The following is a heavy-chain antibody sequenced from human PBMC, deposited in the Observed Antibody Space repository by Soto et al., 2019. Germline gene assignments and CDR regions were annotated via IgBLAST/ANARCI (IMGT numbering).Heavy chain of an antibody. CDR3: GRDEGATAEYFQH. CDR2: INPNSGGT. J-gene: IGHJ1*01. Sequence: ASVKVSCKASGYTLTGYYMHWVRQAPGQGLEWMGWINPNSGGTNYAQKFQGWVTMTRDTSISTAYMELSRLRSDDTAVYYWGRDEGATAEYFQHWGQGTLVTVSS. D-gene: IGHD1-26*01. CDR1: GYTLTGYY. V-gene: IGHV1-2*04.